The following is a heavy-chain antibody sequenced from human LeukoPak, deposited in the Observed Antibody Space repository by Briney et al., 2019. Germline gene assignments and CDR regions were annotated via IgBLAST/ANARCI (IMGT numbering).Heavy chain of an antibody. Sequence: SVKVSCKASGGTFSSYAISWVRQAPGQGLEWMGRIIPILGIANYAQKFQGRVTITADKSTSTAYMELSSLGSEDTAVYYCARDLELGHFDYWGQGTLVTVSS. CDR3: ARDLELGHFDY. J-gene: IGHJ4*02. CDR2: IIPILGIA. CDR1: GGTFSSYA. V-gene: IGHV1-69*04. D-gene: IGHD1-7*01.